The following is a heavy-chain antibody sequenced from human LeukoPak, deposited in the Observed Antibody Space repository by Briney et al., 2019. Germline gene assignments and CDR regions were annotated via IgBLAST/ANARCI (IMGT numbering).Heavy chain of an antibody. V-gene: IGHV4-39*07. CDR2: IYYSGST. D-gene: IGHD2-2*01. CDR3: AAPNRGEYQPLLWGFDP. Sequence: SETLSLTCTVSGGSISSSSYYWGWIRQPPGKGLEWIGSIYYSGSTYYNPSLKSRVTISVDTSKNQFSLKLSSVTAADTAVYYCAAPNRGEYQPLLWGFDPWGQGTLVTVSS. J-gene: IGHJ5*02. CDR1: GGSISSSSYY.